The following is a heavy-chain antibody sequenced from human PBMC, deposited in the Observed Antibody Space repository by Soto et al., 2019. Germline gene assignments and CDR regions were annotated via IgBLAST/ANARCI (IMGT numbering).Heavy chain of an antibody. J-gene: IGHJ6*02. Sequence: GESLKISCKGSGYSFTSYWISWVRQMPGKGLEWMGRIDASDSYTNYSPSFQGQVTISADKSISTAYLQWSSLKASDTAMYYCARLESTVTKLRSLRSYYYGMDVWGQGTPVTVSS. D-gene: IGHD4-17*01. CDR2: IDASDSYT. CDR1: GYSFTSYW. V-gene: IGHV5-10-1*04. CDR3: ARLESTVTKLRSLRSYYYGMDV.